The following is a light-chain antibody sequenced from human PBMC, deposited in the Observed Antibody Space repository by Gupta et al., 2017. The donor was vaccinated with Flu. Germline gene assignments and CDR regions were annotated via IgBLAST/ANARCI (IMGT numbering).Light chain of an antibody. CDR2: STS. CDR3: QQENNFPRP. CDR1: HDIVSW. Sequence: DIELTQSASSLPASVGDRVTITCRTSHDIVSWLGWYQQKPGEAPKLLIYSTSNLHSGVPSRFSGSSCGTDFTLTISGLQPEDSATYFCQQENNFPRPFGQGTTLEI. J-gene: IGKJ2*01. V-gene: IGKV1-12*01.